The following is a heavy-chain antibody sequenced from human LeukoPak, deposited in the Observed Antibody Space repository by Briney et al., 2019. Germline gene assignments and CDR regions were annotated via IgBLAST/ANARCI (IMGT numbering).Heavy chain of an antibody. J-gene: IGHJ6*02. CDR3: ARRMDYDILTYYYYYGMDV. CDR1: GGSISSSSYY. V-gene: IGHV4-39*01. D-gene: IGHD3-9*01. CDR2: IYYSGST. Sequence: SETLSLTCTVSGGSISSSSYYWGWIRQPPGKGLEWIGSIYYSGSTYYNPSLESRVTISVDTSKNQFSLKLSSVTAADTAVYYCARRMDYDILTYYYYYGMDVWGQGTTVTVSS.